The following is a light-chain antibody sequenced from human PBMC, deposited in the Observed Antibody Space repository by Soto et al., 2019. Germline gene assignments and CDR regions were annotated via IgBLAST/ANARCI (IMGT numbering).Light chain of an antibody. V-gene: IGKV1-5*03. CDR1: QYISSW. CDR2: KTS. CDR3: QQYNSQMT. Sequence: DIKMTQSPSTLSASVGDRVTITYRASQYISSWLACYLQKPGTATKLQIYKTSSLESGVPSRFSGSGSGTDFALVFICLQPYDLASFYCQQYNSQMTSGQGTKVEIK. J-gene: IGKJ1*01.